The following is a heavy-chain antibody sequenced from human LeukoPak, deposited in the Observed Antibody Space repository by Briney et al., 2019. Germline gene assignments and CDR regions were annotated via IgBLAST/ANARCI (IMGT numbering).Heavy chain of an antibody. CDR3: ASRASADTAMGTNP. D-gene: IGHD5-18*01. V-gene: IGHV3-21*01. J-gene: IGHJ5*02. CDR2: ISSSSSYI. Sequence: PGRSLRLSCAASGFTFSSYSMNWVRQAPGKGLEWVSSISSSSSYIYYADSVKGRFTISRDNAKNSLYLQMNSLRAEDTAVYYCASRASADTAMGTNPWGQGTLVTVSS. CDR1: GFTFSSYS.